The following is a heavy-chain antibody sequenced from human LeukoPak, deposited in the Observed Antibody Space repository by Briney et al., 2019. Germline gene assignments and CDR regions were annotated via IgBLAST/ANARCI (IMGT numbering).Heavy chain of an antibody. D-gene: IGHD3-10*01. CDR2: ISSSSSTI. J-gene: IGHJ3*02. CDR1: GFTFSSYS. CDR3: AIGTMVRGVIIRSDAFDI. Sequence: AGGSLRLSCAASGFTFSSYSMNWVRQAPGKGLEWVSYISSSSSTIYYADSVKGRFTISRDNAKNSLYLQMNSLRAEDTAVYYCAIGTMVRGVIIRSDAFDIWGQGTMVTVSS. V-gene: IGHV3-48*04.